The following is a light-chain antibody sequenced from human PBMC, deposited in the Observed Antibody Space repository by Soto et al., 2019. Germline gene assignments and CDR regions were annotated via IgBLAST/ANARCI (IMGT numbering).Light chain of an antibody. J-gene: IGKJ5*01. CDR1: QSIRTS. CDR3: QQRNVWPTIT. V-gene: IGKV3-11*01. Sequence: ETVMTQSPATLSLSPGERATLSCRASQSIRTSLAWYQKKPGQATXLVIFAESNRANGVPDRFGGSGSGTDFTLTINSLEHEDVAVYYCQQRNVWPTITFGQGTRRE. CDR2: AES.